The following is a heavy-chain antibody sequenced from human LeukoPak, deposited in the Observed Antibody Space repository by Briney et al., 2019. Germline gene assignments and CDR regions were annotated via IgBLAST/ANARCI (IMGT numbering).Heavy chain of an antibody. D-gene: IGHD2-2*01. CDR3: ARVNCSSTSCRSKFLDY. CDR2: MNPNSANT. CDR1: GYTFTNYD. J-gene: IGHJ4*02. Sequence: GASVKVSCKASGYTFTNYDINWVRQATGQGLESMGWMNPNSANTGYAQKFQGRVTMTRNTSISTAYMGLSSLRSEDTAVYYCARVNCSSTSCRSKFLDYWGQGTLVTVSS. V-gene: IGHV1-8*01.